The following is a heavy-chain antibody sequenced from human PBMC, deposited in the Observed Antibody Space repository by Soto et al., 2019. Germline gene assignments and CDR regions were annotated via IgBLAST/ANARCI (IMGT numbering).Heavy chain of an antibody. CDR1: GDSISSSSHY. J-gene: IGHJ4*02. Sequence: SETLSLTCTVSGDSISSSSHYWGWIRQPPGKGLEWIGSIYYSGTTHYNPSLKSRVIITGDSPKNQFSLKVNSVTAADTAVYYCALSWYSYYFDLWGQGTLVTVSS. V-gene: IGHV4-39*01. D-gene: IGHD1-1*01. CDR2: IYYSGTT. CDR3: ALSWYSYYFDL.